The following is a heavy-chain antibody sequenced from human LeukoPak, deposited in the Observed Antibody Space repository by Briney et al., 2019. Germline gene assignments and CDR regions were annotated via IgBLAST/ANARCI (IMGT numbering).Heavy chain of an antibody. CDR3: AREGNSDSIGFDY. CDR2: MYEDGSKK. V-gene: IGHV3-7*01. D-gene: IGHD3-22*01. J-gene: IGHJ4*02. CDR1: GFTFSNHW. Sequence: PGGSLRLSCAAPGFTFSNHWMTWVRQAPGKGLEWVANMYEDGSKKNYVDSVKDRFTISRDNAKNSLYLQMNSLTAEDTAVYYCAREGNSDSIGFDYWGQGTLVTVSS.